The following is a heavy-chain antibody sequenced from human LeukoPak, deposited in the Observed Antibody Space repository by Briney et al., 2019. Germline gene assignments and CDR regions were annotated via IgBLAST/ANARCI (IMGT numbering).Heavy chain of an antibody. CDR2: IYYSGRT. Sequence: PSETLSLTCSVSGDSVSRSDSYWDWIRQPPGKGLEWNGTIYYSGRTYYSPSLKSRFTMSVDPSNNQCSLNLRSVTAADTALYYCARRRYYDGSGYLEWGQGTLLSVSS. D-gene: IGHD3-22*01. CDR1: GDSVSRSDSY. V-gene: IGHV4-39*01. CDR3: ARRRYYDGSGYLE. J-gene: IGHJ1*01.